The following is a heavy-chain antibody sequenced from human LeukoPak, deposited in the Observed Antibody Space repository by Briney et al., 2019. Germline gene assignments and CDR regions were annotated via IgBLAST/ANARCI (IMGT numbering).Heavy chain of an antibody. Sequence: ASVKVSCKASGYTFTGYYMHWVRQAPGQGLECMGWINPNSGGTNYAQKFQGRVTMTRDTSISTAYMELSRLRSDDTAVYYCARVGGVGYYGSGSTDYWGQGTLVTVSS. D-gene: IGHD3-10*01. V-gene: IGHV1-2*02. J-gene: IGHJ4*02. CDR1: GYTFTGYY. CDR2: INPNSGGT. CDR3: ARVGGVGYYGSGSTDY.